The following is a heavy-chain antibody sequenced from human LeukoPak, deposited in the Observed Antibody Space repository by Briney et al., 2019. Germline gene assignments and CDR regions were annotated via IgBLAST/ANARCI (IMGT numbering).Heavy chain of an antibody. D-gene: IGHD1-14*01. CDR2: IYYSGNT. CDR3: ARDLTGPGGFDY. Sequence: SETLSPTCTVPGCSISSYYWSWIRQPPGKRLEWIGYIYYSGNTNYTPSLKSRVTISVDTSKNHFSLKLSSVTAAATAVYYCARDLTGPGGFDYWGQGTLVTVSS. CDR1: GCSISSYY. V-gene: IGHV4-59*01. J-gene: IGHJ4*02.